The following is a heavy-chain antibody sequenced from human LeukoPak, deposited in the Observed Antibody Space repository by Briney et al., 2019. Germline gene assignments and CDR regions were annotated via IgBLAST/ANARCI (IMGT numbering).Heavy chain of an antibody. CDR1: GFTFSSYA. CDR2: ISGSGGST. D-gene: IGHD2-15*01. Sequence: PGGSLRLSCADSGFTFSSYAMSWVRQAPGKGLEWVSAISGSGGSTYYADSVKGRFTISRDNSKNTLYLQMNSLRAEDTAVYYCAKSPALLPRNSYDYWGPGTLVTVSS. V-gene: IGHV3-23*01. J-gene: IGHJ4*02. CDR3: AKSPALLPRNSYDY.